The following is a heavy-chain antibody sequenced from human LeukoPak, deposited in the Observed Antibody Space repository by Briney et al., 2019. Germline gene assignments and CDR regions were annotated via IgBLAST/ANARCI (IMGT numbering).Heavy chain of an antibody. Sequence: PGGSLRLSCAASGFTFSGYWMHWVRQAPGKGLVWVSRINSDGSSTSYADSVKGRFTISRDNAKNTLYLQMNSLRAEDTAVYYCAREVTLAAADFDYWGQGTLVTVSS. J-gene: IGHJ4*02. CDR1: GFTFSGYW. V-gene: IGHV3-74*01. CDR3: AREVTLAAADFDY. D-gene: IGHD6-13*01. CDR2: INSDGSST.